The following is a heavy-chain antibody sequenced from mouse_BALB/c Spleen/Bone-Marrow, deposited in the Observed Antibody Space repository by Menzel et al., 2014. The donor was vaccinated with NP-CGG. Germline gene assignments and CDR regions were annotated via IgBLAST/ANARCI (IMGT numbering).Heavy chain of an antibody. CDR1: GFTFSSYG. V-gene: IGHV5-9-3*01. CDR2: ISSGGSYT. Sequence: EVKLVESGGGLVKPGGSLKLSCAASGFTFSSYGVTWVRQTPEKRPEWVATISSGGSYTYYPDSVKGRFTISRDNAKNTLYLQMSSLRSEDTAMYYCTRQRGDYAMDYWGQGTSVTVSS. D-gene: IGHD1-1*02. CDR3: TRQRGDYAMDY. J-gene: IGHJ4*01.